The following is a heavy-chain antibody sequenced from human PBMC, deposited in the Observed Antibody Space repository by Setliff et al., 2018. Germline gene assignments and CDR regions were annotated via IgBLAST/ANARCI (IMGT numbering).Heavy chain of an antibody. Sequence: SETLSLTCSVSGGSISSGSYYWGWIRQSPGKGLEWIGSMYYSGSTYYNPSLKGRVTLSVDTTKNQFSLKLTSMTAADTAVYYCRFWSGYYKNDYWGQGTLVPSPQ. CDR2: MYYSGST. J-gene: IGHJ4*02. CDR3: RFWSGYYKNDY. V-gene: IGHV4-39*07. CDR1: GGSISSGSYY. D-gene: IGHD3-3*01.